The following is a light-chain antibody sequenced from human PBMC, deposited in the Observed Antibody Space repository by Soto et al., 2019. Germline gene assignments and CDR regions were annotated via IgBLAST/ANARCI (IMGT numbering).Light chain of an antibody. Sequence: DIEMTQSPSSLSASVGDRVTITCRASQGISNYLAWYQQTPGKVPKLLIYAASTLQAGVPSRFSGSGSGTDFTLTISSLQPEDVATYYCQEYDSAPWTFGQGTEVEIK. CDR3: QEYDSAPWT. CDR1: QGISNY. V-gene: IGKV1-27*01. J-gene: IGKJ1*01. CDR2: AAS.